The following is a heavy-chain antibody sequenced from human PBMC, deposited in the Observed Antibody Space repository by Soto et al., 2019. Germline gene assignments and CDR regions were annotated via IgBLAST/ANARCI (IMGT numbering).Heavy chain of an antibody. Sequence: GGSLRLSCAASGFTFSSYGMHWVRQAPGKGLEWVAVIWYDGSNKYYADSVKGRFTISRDNSKNTLYLQMNSLRAEDTAAYYCARVETPHYDFWSGYYRGYYYYYMDVWGKGTTVTVSS. D-gene: IGHD3-3*01. CDR3: ARVETPHYDFWSGYYRGYYYYYMDV. CDR1: GFTFSSYG. J-gene: IGHJ6*03. V-gene: IGHV3-33*01. CDR2: IWYDGSNK.